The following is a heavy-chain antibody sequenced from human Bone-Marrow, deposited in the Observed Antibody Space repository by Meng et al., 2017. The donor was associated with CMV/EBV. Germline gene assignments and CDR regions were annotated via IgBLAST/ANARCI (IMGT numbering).Heavy chain of an antibody. CDR3: ARDSLGYYDILTGYYRYYVDY. CDR2: ISSSGSTI. CDR1: GFTFSDYY. V-gene: IGHV3-11*04. Sequence: GESLKISCAASGFTFSDYYMSWIRQAPGKGLEWVSYISSSGSTIYYADSVKGRFTISRDNAKNSLYLQMNSLRAEDTAVYYCARDSLGYYDILTGYYRYYVDYWGQGTLVTVSS. J-gene: IGHJ4*02. D-gene: IGHD3-9*01.